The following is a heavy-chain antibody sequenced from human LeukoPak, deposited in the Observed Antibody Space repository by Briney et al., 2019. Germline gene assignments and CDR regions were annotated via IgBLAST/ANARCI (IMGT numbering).Heavy chain of an antibody. D-gene: IGHD3-10*01. V-gene: IGHV1-18*01. CDR3: ATSTMIRGVIIKFDF. J-gene: IGHJ4*02. CDR2: ISVYNGNT. Sequence: ASVKVSCKTSGYTLTSYGVTWVRQAPGQGLEWMGWISVYNGNTKYAQKLQGRVTMTTDTSTSTAYMELRSLTSDDTAVYYCATSTMIRGVIIKFDFWGQGTLVTVSS. CDR1: GYTLTSYG.